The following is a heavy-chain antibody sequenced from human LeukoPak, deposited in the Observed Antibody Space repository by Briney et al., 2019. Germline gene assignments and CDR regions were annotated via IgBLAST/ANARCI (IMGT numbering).Heavy chain of an antibody. D-gene: IGHD2-2*01. CDR3: ATSHCSSTSCTEDY. V-gene: IGHV4-39*07. CDR1: GGSISSSSYY. Sequence: SETLSLTCTVSGGSISSSSYYWGWLRQPPGKGLEWIGSIYYSGSTYYNPSLKSRVTISVDTSKNQFSLKLSSVTAADTAVYYCATSHCSSTSCTEDYWGQGTLVTVSS. CDR2: IYYSGST. J-gene: IGHJ4*02.